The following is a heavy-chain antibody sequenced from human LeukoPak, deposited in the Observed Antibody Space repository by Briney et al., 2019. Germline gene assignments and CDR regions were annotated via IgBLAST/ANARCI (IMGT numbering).Heavy chain of an antibody. J-gene: IGHJ4*02. CDR1: GGSISSGAYF. CDR2: IYYSGTT. Sequence: SQTLSLTCTVSGGSISSGAYFWSWIHKHPGKGLEWIGFIYYSGTTYYNPSLKSRLTLSKDTSKNHFSLTLSSVTAADTAVYYCARAHGSGGDYFDYWGQGTLVTVSS. V-gene: IGHV4-31*03. CDR3: ARAHGSGGDYFDY. D-gene: IGHD5-12*01.